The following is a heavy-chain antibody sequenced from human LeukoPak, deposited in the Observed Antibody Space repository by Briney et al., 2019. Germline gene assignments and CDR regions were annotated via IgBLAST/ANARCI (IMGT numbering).Heavy chain of an antibody. D-gene: IGHD3-10*01. CDR1: GFTFSSYW. CDR3: AREPSLHYYGSGSPFDY. V-gene: IGHV3-7*01. Sequence: GGSLRLSCAASGFTFSSYWMSWVRQAPGKGLEWVANIKQDGSEKYYVDSVKGRFTISRDNAKNSLYLQMNSLRAEDTAVYYCAREPSLHYYGSGSPFDYWGQGTLVTVSS. J-gene: IGHJ4*02. CDR2: IKQDGSEK.